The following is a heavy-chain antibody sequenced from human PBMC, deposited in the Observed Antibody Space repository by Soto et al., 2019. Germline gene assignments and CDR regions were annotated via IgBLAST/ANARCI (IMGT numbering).Heavy chain of an antibody. CDR1: GFSLSTSGVG. CDR2: IYWDDDK. Sequence: QITLKESGPTLVKPTQTLTLTCTFSGFSLSTSGVGVGWIRQPPGKALEWLALIYWDDDKRYSPSLKSRLTTSKNTTKTQVVLTITNMDPVDIATYYCAQRLEYYDRSGSYSDYWGQGTLVTVSS. D-gene: IGHD3-22*01. J-gene: IGHJ4*02. CDR3: AQRLEYYDRSGSYSDY. V-gene: IGHV2-5*02.